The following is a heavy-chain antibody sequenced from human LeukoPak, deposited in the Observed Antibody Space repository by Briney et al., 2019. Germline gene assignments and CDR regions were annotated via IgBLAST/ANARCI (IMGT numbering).Heavy chain of an antibody. CDR1: GFAFSTSW. J-gene: IGHJ5*02. CDR3: ASYSSTWGWFDP. V-gene: IGHV3-7*01. CDR2: IKQDGSEK. D-gene: IGHD6-13*01. Sequence: GGSLRLSCAASGFAFSTSWMSWVRQAPGKGLEGVANIKQDGSEKNYVDSVKGRFTISRDNAKNSLYLQMNSLRVEDTAVYYCASYSSTWGWFDPWGQGTLVTVSS.